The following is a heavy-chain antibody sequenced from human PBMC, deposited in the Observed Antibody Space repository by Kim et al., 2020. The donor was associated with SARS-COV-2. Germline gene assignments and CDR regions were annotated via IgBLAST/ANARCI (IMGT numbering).Heavy chain of an antibody. V-gene: IGHV1-3*01. CDR3: ARDMDPTVYDY. D-gene: IGHD4-4*01. Sequence: YSKKFQGRVTITRDTSANTDYMELRRLTTKDTAIYYCARDMDPTVYDYWGQGTLVTVSS. J-gene: IGHJ4*02.